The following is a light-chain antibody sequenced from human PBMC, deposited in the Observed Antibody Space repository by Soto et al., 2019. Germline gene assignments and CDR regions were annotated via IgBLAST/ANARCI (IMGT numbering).Light chain of an antibody. CDR1: SSDVGSYNL. Sequence: QSALTQPASVSGSPGQSITISCTGTSSDVGSYNLVSWYQQHPGKAPKLLIYDVTTRPSGVPDRFSGSKSGNTASLTISGLQAEDEADFYCCSYAGSYTWVFGGGTKLTVL. J-gene: IGLJ3*02. CDR2: DVT. V-gene: IGLV2-11*01. CDR3: CSYAGSYTWV.